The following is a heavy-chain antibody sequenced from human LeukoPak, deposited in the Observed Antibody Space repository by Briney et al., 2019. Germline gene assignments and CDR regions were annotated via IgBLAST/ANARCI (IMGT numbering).Heavy chain of an antibody. V-gene: IGHV4-59*01. Sequence: SETLSVTCTVSGGSISSYYWSWIRQPSGKGLEWIGYISCSGYTNYNPSLKSRVTISVDTSKNQFSLKLSSVTAADTAVYFCARAEVLPDYFDSSGCFDYWGQGTLVTVSS. CDR2: ISCSGYT. CDR1: GGSISSYY. CDR3: ARAEVLPDYFDSSGCFDY. J-gene: IGHJ4*02. D-gene: IGHD3-22*01.